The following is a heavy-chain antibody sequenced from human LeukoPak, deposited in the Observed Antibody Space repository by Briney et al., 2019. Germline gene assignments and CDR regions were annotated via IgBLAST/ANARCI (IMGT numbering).Heavy chain of an antibody. CDR2: INHSGST. Sequence: SETLSLTCAVYGGSFSGYYWSWIRQPPGKGLEWIGEINHSGSTNYNPSLKSRVTISVDTSKNQFSLKLSSVTAADTAVYYCARSHTSCSYFDYWGQGTLVTVSS. CDR3: ARSHTSCSYFDY. J-gene: IGHJ4*02. D-gene: IGHD2-2*01. V-gene: IGHV4-34*01. CDR1: GGSFSGYY.